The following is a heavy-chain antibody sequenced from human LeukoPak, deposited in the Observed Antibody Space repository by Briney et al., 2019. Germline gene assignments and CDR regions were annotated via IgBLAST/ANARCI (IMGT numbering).Heavy chain of an antibody. Sequence: GGSLRLSCAGSGIPLSGYSVNWVRQAPGKGLEWVSSISSTSTYISYTDSVKGRFTISRDNAKNSVYLQMSSLRVEDTAVYFCARDLTTVASFDYWGQGTLVTASS. CDR3: ARDLTTVASFDY. V-gene: IGHV3-21*06. J-gene: IGHJ4*02. CDR1: GIPLSGYS. D-gene: IGHD4-23*01. CDR2: ISSTSTYI.